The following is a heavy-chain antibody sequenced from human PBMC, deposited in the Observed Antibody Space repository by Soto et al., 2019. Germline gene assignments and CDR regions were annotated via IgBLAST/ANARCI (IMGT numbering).Heavy chain of an antibody. J-gene: IGHJ5*02. CDR2: ISSSGSTI. Sequence: QVQLVESGGGLIKPGGSLRLSCAASGFTFSDYYMSWIRQAPGKGLEWVSYISSSGSTIYYADSVKGRFTISRDNAKNSLFLQMNSLRAEDTAVYYCARPIAVAGTSLFDWFDPWGQGTLVTVSS. CDR3: ARPIAVAGTSLFDWFDP. CDR1: GFTFSDYY. V-gene: IGHV3-11*01. D-gene: IGHD6-19*01.